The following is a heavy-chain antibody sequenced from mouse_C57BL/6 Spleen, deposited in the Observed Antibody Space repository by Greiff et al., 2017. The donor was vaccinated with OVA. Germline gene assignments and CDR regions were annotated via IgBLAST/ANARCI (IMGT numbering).Heavy chain of an antibody. CDR3: ARRYYGCSYRYFDV. D-gene: IGHD1-1*01. V-gene: IGHV1-80*01. CDR1: GYAFSSYW. CDR2: LYPGDGDT. J-gene: IGHJ1*03. Sequence: VQLQQSGAELVKPGASVKISCKASGYAFSSYWMNWVKQRPGKGLEWIGQLYPGDGDTNYNGKFKGKATLTADKSSSTAYMQLSSLTSEDSAVYFCARRYYGCSYRYFDVWGTGTTVTVSS.